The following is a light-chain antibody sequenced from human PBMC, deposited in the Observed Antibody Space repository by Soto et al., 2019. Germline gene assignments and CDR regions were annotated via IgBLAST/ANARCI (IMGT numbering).Light chain of an antibody. V-gene: IGKV1-5*01. CDR1: QNINCW. Sequence: DIHMTQSPSTLSASLGDSVTMRCRASQNINCWLAWYHKKPGXXPKXLISDAYTLESGVPSRFTGSGSETEFTLTISRLQHDDFATYFCHSRAFGQGTRLEIK. CDR3: HSRA. CDR2: DAY. J-gene: IGKJ5*01.